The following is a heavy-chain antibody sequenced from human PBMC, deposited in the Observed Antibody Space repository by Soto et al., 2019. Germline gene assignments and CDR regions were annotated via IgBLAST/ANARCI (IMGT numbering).Heavy chain of an antibody. CDR2: IKSKTDGGTT. V-gene: IGHV3-15*07. CDR1: GFTFSNAW. J-gene: IGHJ3*02. CDR3: TKEGYYDILIGYFNEELGAFDI. D-gene: IGHD3-9*01. Sequence: PRGSLRLSCAASGFTFSNAWMNWVRQAPGKGLEWVGRIKSKTDGGTTDYAAPVKGRFTISRDDSKNTLYLQMNSLKTEDTAVYYCTKEGYYDILIGYFNEELGAFDIWGQGKMVTVSS.